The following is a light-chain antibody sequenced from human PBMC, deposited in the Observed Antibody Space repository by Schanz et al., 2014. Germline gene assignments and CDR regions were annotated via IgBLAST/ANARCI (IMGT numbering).Light chain of an antibody. CDR1: SSDVGGYNH. CDR2: DVS. J-gene: IGLJ2*01. Sequence: QSALTQPRSVSGSPGQSVTISCTGTSSDVGGYNHVSWYQQHPGKAPKLMFYDVSMRPSGVPDRFSGSKSGNTASLTISGLQAEDEADYYCCSYADSNNLVFGGGTKLTVL. CDR3: CSYADSNNLV. V-gene: IGLV2-11*01.